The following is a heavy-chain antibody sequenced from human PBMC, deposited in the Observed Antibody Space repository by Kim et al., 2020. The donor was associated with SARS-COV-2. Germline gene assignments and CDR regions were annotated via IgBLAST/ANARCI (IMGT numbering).Heavy chain of an antibody. CDR2: MYYSGST. CDR3: ARLAKSAERYFDL. Sequence: SETLSLTCSVSGGSISSSGYFWAWIRQPPGKGLEWIGMMYYSGSTFYSPSLRSRVTISVDTSKNQFSLKLSSVTAADTAVYYCARLAKSAERYFDLWGRGTLVTVSS. J-gene: IGHJ2*01. V-gene: IGHV4-39*01. CDR1: GGSISSSGYF.